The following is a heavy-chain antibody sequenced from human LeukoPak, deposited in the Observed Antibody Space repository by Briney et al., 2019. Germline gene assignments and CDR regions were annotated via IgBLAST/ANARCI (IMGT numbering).Heavy chain of an antibody. Sequence: GASVKVFCKASGYTFTDYYMHWVRQAPGQGLEWMGWINPNSGGTNYAQKFRDRVTMSTDTSTGTAYLDVRSLTSDDTAVYYCATVTAHYFYYYMDVWGKGTTVTISS. CDR1: GYTFTDYY. D-gene: IGHD2-21*02. CDR2: INPNSGGT. J-gene: IGHJ6*03. CDR3: ATVTAHYFYYYMDV. V-gene: IGHV1-2*02.